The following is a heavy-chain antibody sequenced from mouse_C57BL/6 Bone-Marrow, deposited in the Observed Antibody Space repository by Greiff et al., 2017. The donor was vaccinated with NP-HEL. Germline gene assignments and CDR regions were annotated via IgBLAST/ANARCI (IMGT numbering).Heavy chain of an antibody. V-gene: IGHV1-80*01. J-gene: IGHJ1*03. Sequence: VKLQQSGAELVKPGASVKISCKASGYAFSSYWMNWVKQRPGKGLEWIGQIYPGDGDTNYNGKFKGKATLTADKSSSTAYMQLSSLTSEDSAVYFCARSDYGSRDWYFDVWGTGTTVTVSS. D-gene: IGHD1-1*01. CDR2: IYPGDGDT. CDR1: GYAFSSYW. CDR3: ARSDYGSRDWYFDV.